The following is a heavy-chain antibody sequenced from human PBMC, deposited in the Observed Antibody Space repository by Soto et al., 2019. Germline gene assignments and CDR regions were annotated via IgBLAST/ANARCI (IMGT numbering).Heavy chain of an antibody. J-gene: IGHJ5*02. CDR1: GFMFSSYW. Sequence: GGSLRLSCEGTGFMFSSYWMSWVRQAPGKGLEWVANIKQDGSEKYFVDSVKGRFTISRDNAKNSLYLQMNSLRAEDTAVYYCARRGYCISTSCYDPYNWFDPWGQGTLVTVSS. D-gene: IGHD2-2*01. CDR3: ARRGYCISTSCYDPYNWFDP. V-gene: IGHV3-7*01. CDR2: IKQDGSEK.